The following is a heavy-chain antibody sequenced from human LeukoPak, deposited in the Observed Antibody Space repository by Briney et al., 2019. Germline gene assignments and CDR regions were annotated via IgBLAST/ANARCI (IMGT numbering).Heavy chain of an antibody. V-gene: IGHV5-51*01. J-gene: IGHJ3*02. CDR2: VYPGDSDT. CDR3: ARHRIKMVLVVNPSDAFDI. Sequence: PGESLKISCKGSGYSFTSYWIGWVRQMPGKGLEWMGIVYPGDSDTKYSPSFQGQVTISADKSISTAYLQWSSLKASDTPMYYYARHRIKMVLVVNPSDAFDIWGQGTMVTVSS. D-gene: IGHD3-22*01. CDR1: GYSFTSYW.